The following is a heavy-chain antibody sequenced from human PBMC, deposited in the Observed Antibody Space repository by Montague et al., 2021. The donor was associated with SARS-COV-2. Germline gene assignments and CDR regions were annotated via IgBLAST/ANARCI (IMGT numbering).Heavy chain of an antibody. CDR3: ARGAPGF. V-gene: IGHV4-34*01. J-gene: IGHJ4*02. CDR2: IRHSGAT. Sequence: SETLSLTCAAYGGSFSDYPWTWIRQPPGKGLQWIGQIRHSGATKYNPSLESRLTISVDTSKNQFSLKLSSVTAADTAVYYCARGAPGFWGQGSLVTVSS. D-gene: IGHD6-25*01. CDR1: GGSFSDYP.